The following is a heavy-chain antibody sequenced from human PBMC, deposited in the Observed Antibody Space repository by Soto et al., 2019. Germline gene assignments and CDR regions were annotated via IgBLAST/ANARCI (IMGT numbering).Heavy chain of an antibody. Sequence: GGSLRLSCAASGFIFSSFGMHWVRQAPGKGLEWVAHIWYDGSNTYYADSVKGRFTVSRDNPRNTLYLQMNSLGAEDTAVYHCVRDLLGSGGHFDYWGQGAPVTVSS. CDR3: VRDLLGSGGHFDY. V-gene: IGHV3-33*01. J-gene: IGHJ4*02. D-gene: IGHD7-27*01. CDR1: GFIFSSFG. CDR2: IWYDGSNT.